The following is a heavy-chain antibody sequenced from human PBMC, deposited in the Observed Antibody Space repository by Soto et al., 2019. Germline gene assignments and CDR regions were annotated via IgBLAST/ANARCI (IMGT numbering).Heavy chain of an antibody. CDR3: ARLGYGDLKRTFDY. V-gene: IGHV5-10-1*01. CDR1: VYSFTSYW. J-gene: IGHJ4*02. Sequence: PGESLKISCKVSVYSFTSYWISWVRQMPGKGLEWMGRIDPSDSYTNYSPSFQGHVTISADKSISTAYLQWSSLKASDTDMYYCARLGYGDLKRTFDYWGQGTLVTVSS. D-gene: IGHD4-17*01. CDR2: IDPSDSYT.